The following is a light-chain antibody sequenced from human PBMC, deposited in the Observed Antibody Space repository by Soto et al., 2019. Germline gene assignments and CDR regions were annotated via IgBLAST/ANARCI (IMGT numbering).Light chain of an antibody. J-gene: IGKJ4*01. CDR3: QQYNIYPLT. CDR2: AAS. V-gene: IGKV1D-16*01. CDR1: QDSNSY. Sequence: DVQMTQSPSSLSASVGDRVTITCRAGQDSNSYLAWYQQKPGNAPKSLIYAASSLQTGVPSRFSGSESGTDFTLTISNLQPEDSATYYCQQYNIYPLTFGGGTKVEIK.